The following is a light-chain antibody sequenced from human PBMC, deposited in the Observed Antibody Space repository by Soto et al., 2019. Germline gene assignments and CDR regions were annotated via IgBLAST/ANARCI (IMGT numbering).Light chain of an antibody. J-gene: IGKJ1*01. CDR1: QSVSSGY. CDR2: XXX. Sequence: EIVLTQSPGTLSLSPGDGATLSCRASQSVSSGYLAWYQQKPGXXXXXXXXXXXXRAGDTPDRFSGSGSGKDFTLTISRLEPEDFAVYYCQQYGSSPTTFGQGTKVDIK. CDR3: QQYGSSPTT. V-gene: IGKV3-20*01.